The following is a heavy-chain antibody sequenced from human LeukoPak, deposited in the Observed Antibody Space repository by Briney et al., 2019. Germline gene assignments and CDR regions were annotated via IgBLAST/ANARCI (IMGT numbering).Heavy chain of an antibody. D-gene: IGHD6-19*01. V-gene: IGHV3-33*01. CDR3: ARDMEQWLVQDWYFDL. Sequence: GGSLRLSCAASGFTLSSSGTRWVRQAPGKWRGWVAVIGFDGRNKYYADSVKSRFIISRDNSKNTLYLQMNILRAEDTAVYYCARDMEQWLVQDWYFDLWGRGTLVTVSS. CDR2: IGFDGRNK. CDR1: GFTLSSSG. J-gene: IGHJ2*01.